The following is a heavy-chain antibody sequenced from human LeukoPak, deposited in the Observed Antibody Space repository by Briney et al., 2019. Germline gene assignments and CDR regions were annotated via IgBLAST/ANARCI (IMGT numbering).Heavy chain of an antibody. D-gene: IGHD3-22*01. J-gene: IGHJ4*02. CDR3: AKRRHYYDNSGPSDY. V-gene: IGHV3-30*18. CDR2: ISYDGSNK. CDR1: GFTFSSYG. Sequence: GRSLRLSCAASGFTFSSYGMHWVRQAPGKGLEWVAVISYDGSNKYYADSVKGRFTISRDNSKNTLYLQMNSLRAEDTAVYYCAKRRHYYDNSGPSDYWGQGTLVTVSS.